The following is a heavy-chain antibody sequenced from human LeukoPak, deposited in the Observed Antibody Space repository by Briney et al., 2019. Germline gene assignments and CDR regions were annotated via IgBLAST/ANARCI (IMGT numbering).Heavy chain of an antibody. CDR3: ARVIVVVVAATLAPYWYFDL. V-gene: IGHV3-7*02. J-gene: IGHJ2*01. Sequence: PGGSLRLSCAASGFPFSSYWMSWVRQAPGKGLEWVANIKPDGSEKSYVDSVKGRFTISRDNAKNSLYLQMNSLRAEDTAVYYCARVIVVVVAATLAPYWYFDLWGRGTLVTVSS. D-gene: IGHD2-15*01. CDR1: GFPFSSYW. CDR2: IKPDGSEK.